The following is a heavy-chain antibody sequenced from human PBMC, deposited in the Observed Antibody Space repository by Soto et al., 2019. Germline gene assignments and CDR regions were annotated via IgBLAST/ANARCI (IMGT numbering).Heavy chain of an antibody. J-gene: IGHJ6*02. CDR2: IWYDGSNK. CDR1: GFTFSSYG. V-gene: IGHV3-33*01. D-gene: IGHD2-2*02. Sequence: HPGGSLRLSCAASGFTFSSYGMHWVRQAPGKGLEWVAVIWYDGSNKYYADSVKGRFTISRDNSKNTLYLQMNSLRAEDTAVYYCARDLRGYQLLYAYGMDVWGQGTTVTVSS. CDR3: ARDLRGYQLLYAYGMDV.